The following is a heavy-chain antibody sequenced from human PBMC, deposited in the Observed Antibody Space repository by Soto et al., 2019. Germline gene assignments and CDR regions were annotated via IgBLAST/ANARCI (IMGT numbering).Heavy chain of an antibody. J-gene: IGHJ4*02. Sequence: QVQLQQWGAGLLKPSETLSLTCAVYGGSFSGYYWSWIRQPPGKGLEWIGEINHSGSTNYNPSLKSRVTISVDTSKNQFSLKLSSVTAADTAVYYCARGLVRGVKGHFDYWGQGTLVTVSS. V-gene: IGHV4-34*01. CDR3: ARGLVRGVKGHFDY. CDR1: GGSFSGYY. D-gene: IGHD3-10*01. CDR2: INHSGST.